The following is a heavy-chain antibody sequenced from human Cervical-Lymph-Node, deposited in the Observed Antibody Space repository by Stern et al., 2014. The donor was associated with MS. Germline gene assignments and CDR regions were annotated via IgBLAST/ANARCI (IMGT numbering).Heavy chain of an antibody. CDR1: GLTFSGSA. V-gene: IGHV3-73*01. D-gene: IGHD2-15*01. Sequence: VQLVESGGGLVQPGGSLKLSCAASGLTFSGSAMHWVRQASGKGLEWVGRIRSKANSYATAYAASVKGRFTISRDDSKNTAYLQMNSLKTEDTAVYYCTTHIVVVVAATSPVGYWGQGTLVTVSS. CDR2: IRSKANSYAT. CDR3: TTHIVVVVAATSPVGY. J-gene: IGHJ4*02.